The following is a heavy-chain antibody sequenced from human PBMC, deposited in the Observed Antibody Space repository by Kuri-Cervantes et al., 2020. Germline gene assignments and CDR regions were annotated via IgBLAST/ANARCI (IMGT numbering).Heavy chain of an antibody. Sequence: GGSLRLSCAASGFTFSDYYMNWVRQAPGKGLEWVSSISSSSTIYYADSVKGRFTISRDNSKNTLSLQLDSLRAEDTALYYCAKMSYYYGSSPWLIDSWGQGALVTVSS. V-gene: IGHV3-69-1*01. CDR1: GFTFSDYY. D-gene: IGHD3-10*01. CDR3: AKMSYYYGSSPWLIDS. J-gene: IGHJ4*02. CDR2: ISSSSTI.